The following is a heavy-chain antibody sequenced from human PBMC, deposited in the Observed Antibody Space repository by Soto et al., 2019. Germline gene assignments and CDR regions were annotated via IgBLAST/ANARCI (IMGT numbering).Heavy chain of an antibody. CDR2: ISGSGGST. V-gene: IGHV3-23*01. Sequence: EVQLLESGGGLVQPGGSLRLSCAAAGFTFSSYAMSWVRQAPGKGLEWVSAISGSGGSTYYADSVKGRVTISRDNSKNTFYLQMNSLRAEDTAVYYCAKAWAIVVVPAARSAPSWFDPWGQGTLVTVSS. J-gene: IGHJ5*02. CDR1: GFTFSSYA. CDR3: AKAWAIVVVPAARSAPSWFDP. D-gene: IGHD2-2*01.